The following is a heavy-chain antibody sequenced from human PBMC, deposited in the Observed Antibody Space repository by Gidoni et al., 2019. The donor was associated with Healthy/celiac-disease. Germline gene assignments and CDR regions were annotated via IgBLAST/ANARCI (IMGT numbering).Heavy chain of an antibody. J-gene: IGHJ2*01. D-gene: IGHD6-13*01. V-gene: IGHV3-23*01. Sequence: EVQLLESGGGLVQPGGSLRLSCAASGFTFSSYAMSWVRQAPGKGLEWVSAISGSGGSTYYADSVKGRFTISRDNSKNTLYLQMNSLRAEDTAVYYCAKESSSWYRGHWYFDLWGRGTLVTVSS. CDR3: AKESSSWYRGHWYFDL. CDR2: ISGSGGST. CDR1: GFTFSSYA.